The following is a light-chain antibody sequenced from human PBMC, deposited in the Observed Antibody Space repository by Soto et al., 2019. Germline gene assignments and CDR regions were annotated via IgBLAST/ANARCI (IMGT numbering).Light chain of an antibody. CDR2: GNS. J-gene: IGLJ2*01. CDR3: QSYDSSLSGL. V-gene: IGLV1-40*01. CDR1: SSNIGAGYD. Sequence: QSVLTQPPSVSGAPGQRVTISCTGSSSNIGAGYDVHWYQQLPGTAPKLLIYGNSNRPSGVPDRFSGSKSGTSASLATTRLQAEDEADYYCQSYDSSLSGLFGGGTKLTVL.